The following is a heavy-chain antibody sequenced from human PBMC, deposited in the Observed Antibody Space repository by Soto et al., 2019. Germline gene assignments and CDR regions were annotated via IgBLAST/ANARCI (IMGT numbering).Heavy chain of an antibody. CDR2: VSAGGDMT. CDR3: ARGDRGGSGSPATYYYSGLDV. CDR1: GFTFSSYA. D-gene: IGHD3-10*01. J-gene: IGHJ6*02. Sequence: LRLSCAASGFTFSSYAMSWVRQAPGKGLEWVSSVSAGGDMTYYSDSVKGRFTISRDNSNNALFLQMNSLRIEDTALYYCARGDRGGSGSPATYYYSGLDVWGQGTTVTVSS. V-gene: IGHV3-23*01.